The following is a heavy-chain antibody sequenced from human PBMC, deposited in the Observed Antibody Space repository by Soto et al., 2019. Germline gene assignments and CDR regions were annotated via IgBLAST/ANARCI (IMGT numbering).Heavy chain of an antibody. CDR1: GGSISSYY. CDR3: ARAYYERSGYYFFDY. D-gene: IGHD3-22*01. V-gene: IGHV4-59*01. J-gene: IGHJ4*02. CDR2: IYFSGTT. Sequence: SETLSLTCIVSGGSISSYYWSWIRHIPGKGLEWIGYIYFSGTTSYNPSLKSRVTISGDTSKNQFSLRLSSVTAADTAVYYCARAYYERSGYYFFDYWGQGTLVTVSS.